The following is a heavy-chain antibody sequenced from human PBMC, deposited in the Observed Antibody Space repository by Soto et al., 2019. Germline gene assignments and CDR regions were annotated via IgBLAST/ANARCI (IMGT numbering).Heavy chain of an antibody. Sequence: GESLKISCKGSGYSFTSYWINWVRQMPGKGLEWMGTIDPSDSYITYSPSFQGHVTISADKSISTAYLQWSSLKASDTAMYYCARHPVHASTRPYFDYWGQGTRVTVAS. D-gene: IGHD4-17*01. CDR2: IDPSDSYI. V-gene: IGHV5-10-1*01. J-gene: IGHJ4*02. CDR3: ARHPVHASTRPYFDY. CDR1: GYSFTSYW.